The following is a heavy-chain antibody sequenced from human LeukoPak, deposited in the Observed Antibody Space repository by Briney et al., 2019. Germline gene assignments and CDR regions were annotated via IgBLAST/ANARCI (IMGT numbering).Heavy chain of an antibody. Sequence: GGSLRLSCAVSGFTFSHHGMHWGRQAPGKGLEWVAVVWYDGSKKYYADSVRGRFTISRDDSKNMLFLQMNSLRAEDTALYHCARSMFGDSTGYNDAFDMWGQGTMVTVSS. CDR1: GFTFSHHG. D-gene: IGHD3-22*01. CDR2: VWYDGSKK. J-gene: IGHJ3*02. V-gene: IGHV3-33*01. CDR3: ARSMFGDSTGYNDAFDM.